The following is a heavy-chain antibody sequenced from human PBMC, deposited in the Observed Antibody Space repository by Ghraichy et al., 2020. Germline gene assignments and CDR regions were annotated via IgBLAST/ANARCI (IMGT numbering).Heavy chain of an antibody. J-gene: IGHJ4*02. Sequence: ASVKVSCKASGYTFTGYYVHWVRQAPGQGLEWMGWNNPNSGGTNYAQKFQGRVTMTRDTSISTVYMELSRLRSDDTAVYYCARGRSGWGGPDSWGQGTLVTVSS. CDR1: GYTFTGYY. V-gene: IGHV1-2*02. D-gene: IGHD6-19*01. CDR2: NNPNSGGT. CDR3: ARGRSGWGGPDS.